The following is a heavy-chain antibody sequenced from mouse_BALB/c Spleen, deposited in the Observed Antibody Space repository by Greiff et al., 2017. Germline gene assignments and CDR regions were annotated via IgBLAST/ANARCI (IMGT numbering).Heavy chain of an antibody. CDR1: GFTFSNYW. V-gene: IGHV6-6*02. Sequence: EVKLVESGGGLVQPGGSMKLSCVASGFTFSNYWMNWVRQSPEKGLEWVAEIRLKSNNYATHYAESVKGRFTISRDDSKSSVYLQMNNLRAEDTGIYYCTRYYGNYPYWYFDVWGAGTTVTVSS. D-gene: IGHD2-1*01. J-gene: IGHJ1*01. CDR2: IRLKSNNYAT. CDR3: TRYYGNYPYWYFDV.